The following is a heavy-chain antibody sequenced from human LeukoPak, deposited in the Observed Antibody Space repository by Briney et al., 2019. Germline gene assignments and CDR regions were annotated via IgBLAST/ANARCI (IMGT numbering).Heavy chain of an antibody. V-gene: IGHV3-53*01. J-gene: IGHJ3*02. Sequence: GGSLRLSCAASGLSVRSNYMSWVRQAPGKGLEWVSVIYSGGSTYYADSVKGRFTISRDNSKNTLYLQMNSLRAEDTAVYYCARDRTTYDAFDIWGQGTMVTVSS. CDR3: ARDRTTYDAFDI. CDR2: IYSGGST. D-gene: IGHD1-7*01. CDR1: GLSVRSNY.